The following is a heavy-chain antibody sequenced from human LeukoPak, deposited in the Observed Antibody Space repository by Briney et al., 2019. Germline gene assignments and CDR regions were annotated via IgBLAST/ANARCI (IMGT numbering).Heavy chain of an antibody. CDR2: INPSGGST. CDR3: ARVTGWLQLDY. V-gene: IGHV1-46*01. J-gene: IGHJ4*02. D-gene: IGHD5-24*01. Sequence: ASVKVSCKASGYTFTSYFMHWVRQAPGQGLEWMGIINPSGGSTTYAQKFQGRVTMTRDTSTSTLYMELSSLRSEDTAVYYCARVTGWLQLDYWGQGTLVTVSS. CDR1: GYTFTSYF.